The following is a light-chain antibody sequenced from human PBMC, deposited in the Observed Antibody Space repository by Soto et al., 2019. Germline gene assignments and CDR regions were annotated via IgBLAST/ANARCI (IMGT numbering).Light chain of an antibody. CDR2: EVS. Sequence: QSVLTQPASVSGSPGQSITISCTGTSSDVGGYNYVSWYQQHPGKAPKLMIYEVSNRPSGVSNRFSGSKSGNTAYLTISGLQAEDEADYYCSSYTSSSVVFGGGTKLTVL. CDR3: SSYTSSSVV. V-gene: IGLV2-14*01. J-gene: IGLJ2*01. CDR1: SSDVGGYNY.